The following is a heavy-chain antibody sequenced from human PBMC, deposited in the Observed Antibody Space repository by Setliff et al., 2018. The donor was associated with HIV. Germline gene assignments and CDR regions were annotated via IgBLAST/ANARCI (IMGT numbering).Heavy chain of an antibody. CDR2: IYYSGST. Sequence: SETLSLTCNVSGGSISSSSYYWGWIRQPPGKGLEWIGSIYYSGSTYYNPPLKSRVTISVDRSKNQFSLGLSSVTAADTAVYYCARVSFWAFDIWGQGSMVTVS. CDR3: ARVSFWAFDI. J-gene: IGHJ3*02. D-gene: IGHD3-3*01. V-gene: IGHV4-39*07. CDR1: GGSISSSSYY.